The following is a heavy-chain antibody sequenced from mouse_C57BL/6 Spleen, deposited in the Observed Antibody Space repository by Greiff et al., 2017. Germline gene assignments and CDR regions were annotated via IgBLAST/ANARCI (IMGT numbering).Heavy chain of an antibody. CDR1: GFSFSSYA. V-gene: IGHV5-4*01. CDR2: ISDGGSYT. D-gene: IGHD4-1*01. J-gene: IGHJ1*03. Sequence: EVQLVESGGGLVKPGGSLTLSCAASGFSFSSYAMSWVRQTPEKRLEWVATISDGGSYTYYPDNVKGRFTISRDNAKNNLYLQMSHLKSEDTAMYYCARLGRYFDVWGTGTTVTVSS. CDR3: ARLGRYFDV.